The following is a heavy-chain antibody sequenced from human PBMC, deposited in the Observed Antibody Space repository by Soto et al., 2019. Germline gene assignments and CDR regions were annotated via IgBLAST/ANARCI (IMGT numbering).Heavy chain of an antibody. V-gene: IGHV1-69*13. D-gene: IGHD3-3*01. Sequence: SVKVSCKASGGTFSSYAISWVRQAPGQGLEWMGGIIPIFGTANYAQKFQGRVTITADESTSKAYMELSSLRSEDTAVYYCAREKAFDYYYGMDVWGQGTRVTVSS. J-gene: IGHJ6*02. CDR2: IIPIFGTA. CDR3: AREKAFDYYYGMDV. CDR1: GGTFSSYA.